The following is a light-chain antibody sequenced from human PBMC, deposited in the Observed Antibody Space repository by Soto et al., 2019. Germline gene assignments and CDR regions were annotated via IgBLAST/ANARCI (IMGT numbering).Light chain of an antibody. CDR2: DAT. CDR1: QSVSSH. CDR3: QQRSDWPRGT. V-gene: IGKV3-11*01. J-gene: IGKJ2*02. Sequence: IVLTQSPAILSLSPGERATLSCRASQSVSSHLAWYQQKPGQAPRLLIYDATNRATGIPARFSGSGSETDFSLIISTLEHEDFEVYYCQQRSDWPRGTFGPGTKLEIK.